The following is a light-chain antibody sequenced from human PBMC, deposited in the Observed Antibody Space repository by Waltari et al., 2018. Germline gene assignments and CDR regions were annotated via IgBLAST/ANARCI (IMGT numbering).Light chain of an antibody. CDR3: QKYNTALPELT. CDR2: AAS. J-gene: IGKJ4*01. CDR1: QGIGNN. Sequence: DIQITQSPSSLSASVGHRVTLTCRASQGIGNNLVWYQQKPGKVPKVLIYAASTLQSGVPSRFSGSGSGTDFTLTISSLQPEDVATYYCQKYNTALPELTFGGGTKVEIK. V-gene: IGKV1-27*01.